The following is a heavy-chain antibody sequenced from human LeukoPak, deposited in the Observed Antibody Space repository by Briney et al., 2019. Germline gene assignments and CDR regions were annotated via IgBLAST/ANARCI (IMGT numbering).Heavy chain of an antibody. CDR3: ATELYCSSTRCYQALDY. J-gene: IGHJ4*02. CDR2: FDPEDGET. CDR1: GYTLTELS. D-gene: IGHD2-2*01. V-gene: IGHV1-24*01. Sequence: ASVKVSCKVSGYTLTELSMHWVRQAPGKGLEWMGGFDPEDGETIYAQKFQGRVTMTEDTSTDTAYMELSSLRSEDTAVYYCATELYCSSTRCYQALDYWGQGTLVTVSS.